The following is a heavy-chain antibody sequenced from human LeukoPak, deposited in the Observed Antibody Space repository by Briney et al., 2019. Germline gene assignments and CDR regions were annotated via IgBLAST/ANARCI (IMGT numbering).Heavy chain of an antibody. CDR1: GYTFTSYD. V-gene: IGHV1-8*01. D-gene: IGHD3-10*01. Sequence: GASVKVSCKASGYTFTSYDINWVRQATGQGLEWMGWMNPNSGNTGYAQKFQGRVTMTRNTSISTAYMELSSLRSEDTAVYYCAIGITMVRRVIPDYWGQGTLVTVSS. CDR2: MNPNSGNT. CDR3: AIGITMVRRVIPDY. J-gene: IGHJ4*02.